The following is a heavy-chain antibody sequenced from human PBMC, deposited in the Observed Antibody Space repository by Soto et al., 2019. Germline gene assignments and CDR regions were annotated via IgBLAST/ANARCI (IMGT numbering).Heavy chain of an antibody. CDR1: GFTFSDYV. D-gene: IGHD2-21*01. J-gene: IGHJ6*02. Sequence: EVQLLESGGGLVQPGGSLRLSCAASGFTFSDYVMNWVRQAPGKGLEWVPGISDSGRIAHYADSVKGRFTISRDNFKNALDLAINALRAEDTAAYYCAKRRIEGGGDYCYGIDVWGQGATVTVSS. CDR2: ISDSGRIA. CDR3: AKRRIEGGGDYCYGIDV. V-gene: IGHV3-23*01.